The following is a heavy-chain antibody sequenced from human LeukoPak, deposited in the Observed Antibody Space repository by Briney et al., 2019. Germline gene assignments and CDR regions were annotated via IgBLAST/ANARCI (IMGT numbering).Heavy chain of an antibody. CDR2: ISADNGDI. Sequence: GASVKVSCKASGYIFTNYGITWVRQAPGQGLEWMGWISADNGDIKYAQKVQGRVTMTTDTSTSTAYMELRSLRSDDTAVYYCARDGYKETLSFDPWGQGTLVTVSS. D-gene: IGHD5-24*01. V-gene: IGHV1-18*01. CDR1: GYIFTNYG. CDR3: ARDGYKETLSFDP. J-gene: IGHJ5*02.